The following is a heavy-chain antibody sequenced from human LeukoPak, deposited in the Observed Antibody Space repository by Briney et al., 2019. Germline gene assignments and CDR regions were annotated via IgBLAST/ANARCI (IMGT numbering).Heavy chain of an antibody. CDR2: INPNSGGT. D-gene: IGHD2-2*01. Sequence: ASVKVSCKASGYTFTGYYMHWVRQAPGQGLEWMGWINPNSGGTNYAQKFQGRVTMTRDTSTSTAYMELSRPRSDDTAVYYCAAQGSREYQLPIFDYWGQGTLVTVSS. CDR1: GYTFTGYY. J-gene: IGHJ4*02. V-gene: IGHV1-2*02. CDR3: AAQGSREYQLPIFDY.